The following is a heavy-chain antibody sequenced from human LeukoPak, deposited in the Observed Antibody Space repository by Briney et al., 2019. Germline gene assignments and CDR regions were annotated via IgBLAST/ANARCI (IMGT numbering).Heavy chain of an antibody. Sequence: SETLSLTCTVSGGSISSSSYYWGWIRQPPGKGLEWIGSMSYSGTTYSNPSLKSRVTISVDTSKNQFSLKVNSVTAADTGVYYCARHPEVLMAFDIWGQGTLVIVST. J-gene: IGHJ3*02. CDR3: ARHPEVLMAFDI. V-gene: IGHV4-39*01. D-gene: IGHD1-14*01. CDR2: MSYSGTT. CDR1: GGSISSSSYY.